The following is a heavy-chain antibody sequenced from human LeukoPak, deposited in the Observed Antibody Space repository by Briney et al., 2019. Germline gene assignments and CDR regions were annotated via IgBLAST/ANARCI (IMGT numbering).Heavy chain of an antibody. CDR1: GFTFSSYA. V-gene: IGHV3-23*01. CDR2: ISGSGGST. J-gene: IGHJ4*02. Sequence: GGSLRLSCAASGFTFSSYAMSWVRQAPGKGLEWVSAISGSGGSTYYADSVKGRFTISRDNSKNTMYLQMNSLRAEDTAVYYCAKDGRYSSSWHVWGQGTLVTVSS. D-gene: IGHD6-13*01. CDR3: AKDGRYSSSWHV.